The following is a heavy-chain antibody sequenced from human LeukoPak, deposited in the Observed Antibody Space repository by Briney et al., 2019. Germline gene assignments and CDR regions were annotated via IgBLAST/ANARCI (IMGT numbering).Heavy chain of an antibody. CDR3: ARHAPRDSSGNDAFDV. Sequence: SETLSLTCTVSGGSISNYYWSWIRQPPGKGLEWIAYIFFSGSPKYNPSLKSRVTISVDTSKNQFSLKVISVTAADTAVYYCARHAPRDSSGNDAFDVWGQGTTVIVSS. V-gene: IGHV4-59*08. J-gene: IGHJ3*01. D-gene: IGHD3-22*01. CDR2: IFFSGSP. CDR1: GGSISNYY.